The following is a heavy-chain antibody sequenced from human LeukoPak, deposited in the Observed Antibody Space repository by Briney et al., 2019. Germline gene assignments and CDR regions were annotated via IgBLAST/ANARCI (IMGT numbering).Heavy chain of an antibody. Sequence: SETLSLTCTVSGGSISSYYWSWIRQPPGKGLEWIGYIYYSGSTNYNPSLKSRVTISVDTSKNQFSLKLSSVTAADTAVYYCASRRYGSGRDYWGQGTLVTVSS. CDR1: GGSISSYY. CDR3: ASRRYGSGRDY. J-gene: IGHJ4*02. D-gene: IGHD3-10*01. CDR2: IYYSGST. V-gene: IGHV4-59*12.